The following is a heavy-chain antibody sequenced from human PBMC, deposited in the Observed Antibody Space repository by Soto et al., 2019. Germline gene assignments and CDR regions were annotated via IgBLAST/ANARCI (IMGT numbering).Heavy chain of an antibody. Sequence: TGGSLRLSCAASGFNFSRYSMNWVRQAPGKGLQWLSHISSISSTIYYADSAKGRFTISRDNAKNSLYLQMNSLRDEDTAVYYCARDPGNYYDSSGYYYGWGQGTLVTVS. CDR3: ARDPGNYYDSSGYYYG. J-gene: IGHJ4*02. D-gene: IGHD3-22*01. CDR1: GFNFSRYS. CDR2: ISSISSTI. V-gene: IGHV3-48*02.